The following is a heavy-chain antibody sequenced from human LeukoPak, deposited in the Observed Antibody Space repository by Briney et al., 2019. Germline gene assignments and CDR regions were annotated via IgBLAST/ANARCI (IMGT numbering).Heavy chain of an antibody. Sequence: GGSLRLSCAASGFTFGSYAMSWVRQAPGKGLECVSAISGSGGSTYYADSVKGRFTISRDDSKNTLYLQMNSLRAEDTAVYYCAKDQGYTSNWFFDYWGQGTLVTVSS. D-gene: IGHD6-13*01. CDR3: AKDQGYTSNWFFDY. J-gene: IGHJ4*02. CDR2: ISGSGGST. V-gene: IGHV3-23*01. CDR1: GFTFGSYA.